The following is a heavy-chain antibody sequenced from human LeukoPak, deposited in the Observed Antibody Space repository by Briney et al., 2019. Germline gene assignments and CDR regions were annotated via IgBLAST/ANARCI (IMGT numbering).Heavy chain of an antibody. Sequence: AGGSLRLSCAASGFTFSSYWMSWVRQAPGKGLEWVANIKQDGSEKYYVDSVKGRFTISRDNAKNSLYLQINSLRAEDTAVYYCARDGFNYYDSSGDYWGQGTLVTVSS. CDR3: ARDGFNYYDSSGDY. CDR2: IKQDGSEK. D-gene: IGHD3-22*01. CDR1: GFTFSSYW. V-gene: IGHV3-7*01. J-gene: IGHJ4*02.